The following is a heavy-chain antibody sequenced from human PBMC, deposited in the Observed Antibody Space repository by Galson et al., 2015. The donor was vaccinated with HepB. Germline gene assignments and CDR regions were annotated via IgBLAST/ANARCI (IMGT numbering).Heavy chain of an antibody. CDR3: AKGAKWLNEAYYFDY. V-gene: IGHV3-30*18. Sequence: SLRLSCAASGFTFSSYGMHWVRQAPGKGLEWVAVISYDGSNKYYADSVKGRFTISRDNSKNTLYLQMNSLRAEDTAVYYCAKGAKWLNEAYYFDYWGQGALVTVSS. J-gene: IGHJ4*02. CDR1: GFTFSSYG. CDR2: ISYDGSNK. D-gene: IGHD6-19*01.